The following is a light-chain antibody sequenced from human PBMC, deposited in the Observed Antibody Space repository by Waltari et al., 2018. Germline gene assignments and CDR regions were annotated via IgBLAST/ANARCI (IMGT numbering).Light chain of an antibody. CDR3: LQYNTYWT. Sequence: DIQMTQSPSTLSASIGDRVTITCRASQNVDTWLAWYQQKPGKAPKLLVYKTSTLQSGVPSRFSGSGSGTHFTLTISSLQPDDFATYYCLQYNTYWTFGQGTKVE. CDR1: QNVDTW. V-gene: IGKV1-5*03. J-gene: IGKJ1*01. CDR2: KTS.